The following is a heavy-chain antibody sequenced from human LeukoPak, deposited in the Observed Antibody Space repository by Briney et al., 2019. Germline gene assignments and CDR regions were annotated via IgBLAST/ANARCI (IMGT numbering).Heavy chain of an antibody. CDR3: ARGGPAARLIAFGGVTDY. J-gene: IGHJ4*02. CDR2: INPNSGGT. V-gene: IGHV1-2*02. Sequence: ASVKVSCKTSGYTFTGYYIHWVRQAPGQGLQWLGWINPNSGGTNYAQNFQGRVTVTRDTSTATAYMELRWLTSDDTAVYYCARGGPAARLIAFGGVTDYWGQGTLVTVSS. D-gene: IGHD3-16*01. CDR1: GYTFTGYY.